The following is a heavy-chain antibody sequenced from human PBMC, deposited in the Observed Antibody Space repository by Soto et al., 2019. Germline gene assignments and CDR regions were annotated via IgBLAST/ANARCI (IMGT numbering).Heavy chain of an antibody. V-gene: IGHV4-31*03. Sequence: QVQLQESGPGLVKPSQTLSLTCTVSGGSISSGDYYWSWIRQHPGKGLEWIGSIYYSGSTFDNPSHRSRLTTSVATSKNQFSLKLSSVTAADTAVYYCARAQGYCSASACAYYFDYWGLGTLVTVSS. D-gene: IGHD2-15*01. J-gene: IGHJ4*02. CDR3: ARAQGYCSASACAYYFDY. CDR2: IYYSGST. CDR1: GGSISSGDYY.